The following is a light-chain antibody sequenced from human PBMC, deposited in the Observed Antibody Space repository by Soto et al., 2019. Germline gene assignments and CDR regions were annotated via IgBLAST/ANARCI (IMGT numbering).Light chain of an antibody. V-gene: IGKV1-39*01. J-gene: IGKJ1*01. CDR1: QAIGNS. CDR2: GTS. Sequence: DIQMTQSPSSLSASVGDRVTITCRTSQAIGNSVNWYQQKPGKAPNLLVYGTSTLQSGVPSRFSGSGSGTDFTLTISSAPSEDFATYYCQQSFASAWTFGQGTKVEIK. CDR3: QQSFASAWT.